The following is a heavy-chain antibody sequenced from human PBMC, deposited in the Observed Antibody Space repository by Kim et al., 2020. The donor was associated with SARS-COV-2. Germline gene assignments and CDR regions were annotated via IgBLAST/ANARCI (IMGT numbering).Heavy chain of an antibody. D-gene: IGHD6-6*01. J-gene: IGHJ6*02. Sequence: VKGRFTISRDNSKNTLYLQMNSLRAEDTAVYYCARGGSSSSEGYYYGMDVWGQGTTVTVSS. CDR3: ARGGSSSSEGYYYGMDV. V-gene: IGHV3-66*01.